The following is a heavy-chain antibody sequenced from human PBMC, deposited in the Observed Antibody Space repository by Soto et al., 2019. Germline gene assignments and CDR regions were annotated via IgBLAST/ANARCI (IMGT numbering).Heavy chain of an antibody. CDR1: GFTFSSYS. J-gene: IGHJ4*02. V-gene: IGHV3-21*01. CDR2: ISSSSSYI. D-gene: IGHD2-2*01. CDR3: ARDFSVVGSTTD. Sequence: GESLKISCAASGFTFSSYSMNWVRQAPGKGLEWVSSISSSSSYIYYADSVKGRFTISRDNAKNSLYLQMNSLRAEDTAVYYCARDFSVVGSTTDWGQGTLVTVSS.